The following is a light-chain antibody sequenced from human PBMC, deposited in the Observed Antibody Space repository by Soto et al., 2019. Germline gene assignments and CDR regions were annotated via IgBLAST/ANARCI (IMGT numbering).Light chain of an antibody. CDR3: QQYNNWPPWT. CDR2: DAS. Sequence: ILMTQSPATLSVSPGERATLSCRASQSVSNNLAWYQRKPGQAPRLLIYDASTRATGIPARFSGSGSGTEFTLTISGLQSADFAVYYCQQYNNWPPWTFGQGTKVEIK. CDR1: QSVSNN. J-gene: IGKJ1*01. V-gene: IGKV3-15*01.